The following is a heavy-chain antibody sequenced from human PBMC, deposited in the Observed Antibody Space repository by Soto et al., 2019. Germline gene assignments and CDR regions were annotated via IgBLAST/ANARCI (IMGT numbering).Heavy chain of an antibody. CDR2: IWYDGSNK. D-gene: IGHD4-17*01. V-gene: IGHV3-33*01. J-gene: IGHJ6*03. CDR3: ARDSSVTTYYYYYMDV. Sequence: GGSLRLSCAASGFTFSSYGMHWVCQAPGKGLEWVAVIWYDGSNKYYADSVKGRFTISRDNSKNTLYLQMNSLRAEDTAVYYCARDSSVTTYYYYYMDVWGKGTTVTVSS. CDR1: GFTFSSYG.